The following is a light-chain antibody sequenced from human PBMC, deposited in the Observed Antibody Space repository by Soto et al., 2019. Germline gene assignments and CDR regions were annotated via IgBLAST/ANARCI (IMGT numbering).Light chain of an antibody. V-gene: IGKV3-11*01. CDR1: QSVSSY. Sequence: EIVLTQSPATLSLSPGERATLSFRASQSVSSYLAWYQQKPGQAPRLLIYDASNRATGIPARFSGSGSGTDFTLTISSLEPEDFAVYYCHQRSNWPPITFGQGTRLAIK. CDR3: HQRSNWPPIT. J-gene: IGKJ5*01. CDR2: DAS.